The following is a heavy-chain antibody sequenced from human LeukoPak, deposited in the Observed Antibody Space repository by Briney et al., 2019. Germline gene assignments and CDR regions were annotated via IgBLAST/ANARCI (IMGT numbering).Heavy chain of an antibody. V-gene: IGHV4-30-2*01. D-gene: IGHD5-12*01. Sequence: PSQTLSLTCAVSGGSISSGGYSWSWIRQPPGKGLEWIGYIYHSGSTYYNPSLKSRVTISVDRSKNQFSLKLSSVTAADTAVYYCATVENGYAGYYWGQGTLVAVSS. J-gene: IGHJ4*02. CDR3: ATVENGYAGYY. CDR2: IYHSGST. CDR1: GGSISSGGYS.